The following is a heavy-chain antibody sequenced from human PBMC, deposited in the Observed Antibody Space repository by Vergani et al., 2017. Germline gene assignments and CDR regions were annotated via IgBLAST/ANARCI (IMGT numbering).Heavy chain of an antibody. Sequence: QVQLQESGPGLVKPSETLSLTCTVSGGSISSYYWSWIRQPPGKGLEWIGSIYYSGSTYYNPSLKSRVTISVDTSKNQFSLKLSSVTAADTAVYYCARPPFDILTGHRSSEKIDYWGQGTLVTVSS. V-gene: IGHV4-59*05. J-gene: IGHJ4*02. CDR2: IYYSGST. CDR1: GGSISSYY. CDR3: ARPPFDILTGHRSSEKIDY. D-gene: IGHD3-9*01.